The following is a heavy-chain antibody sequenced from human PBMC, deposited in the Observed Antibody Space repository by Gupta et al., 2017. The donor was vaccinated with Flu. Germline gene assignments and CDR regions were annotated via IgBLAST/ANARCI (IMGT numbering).Heavy chain of an antibody. D-gene: IGHD3-10*01. CDR1: GFNFNPYT. V-gene: IGHV3-21*02. CDR2: VNGRSTFL. CDR3: ARHSLVRGVVEYFDL. Sequence: EVQLVESGGGLVKPGGSLRVSCAASGFNFNPYTMSWVRQAPGKGLEWVSSVNGRSTFLYYADSVKGRLTISRDNAKNSLYLEMSSLRVEDTAVYYCARHSLVRGVVEYFDLWGQGTRVTVSS. J-gene: IGHJ4*02.